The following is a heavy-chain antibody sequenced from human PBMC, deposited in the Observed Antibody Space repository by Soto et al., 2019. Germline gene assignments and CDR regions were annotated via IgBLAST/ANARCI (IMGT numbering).Heavy chain of an antibody. D-gene: IGHD6-19*01. CDR1: GFTFSSHS. CDR2: ISSSSTYI. CDR3: ARWDRRSSGLYYLDY. J-gene: IGHJ4*02. Sequence: EVQLVESGGGLVKPGGSLRLSCAASGFTFSSHSMNWVRQAPGKGLDWVSSISSSSTYIHYAGSVKGRFTISRDNAKNSLYLQMNSLRAEDTAVYYCARWDRRSSGLYYLDYWGQGTLVTVSS. V-gene: IGHV3-21*01.